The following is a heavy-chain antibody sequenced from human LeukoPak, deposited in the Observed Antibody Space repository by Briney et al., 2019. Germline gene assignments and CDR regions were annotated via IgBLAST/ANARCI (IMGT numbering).Heavy chain of an antibody. Sequence: ASVKVSCKASGYTFTGYYMHWVRQAPGQGLEWMGWINPNSGGTNYAQKFQGRVTMTRDTSISTAYMELSRLGSDDTAVYYCARSGYYYDSSGPEDYWGQGTLVTVSS. D-gene: IGHD3-22*01. V-gene: IGHV1-2*02. J-gene: IGHJ4*02. CDR2: INPNSGGT. CDR3: ARSGYYYDSSGPEDY. CDR1: GYTFTGYY.